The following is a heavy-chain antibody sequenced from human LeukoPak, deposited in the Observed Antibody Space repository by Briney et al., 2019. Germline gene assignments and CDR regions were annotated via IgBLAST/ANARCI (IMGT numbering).Heavy chain of an antibody. V-gene: IGHV1-18*01. Sequence: GASVKVSCKASGGTFSNYAISWVRQAPGQGLEWMGWISAYNGNTNYAQKLQGRVTMTTDTSTSTAYMELRSLRSDDTAVYYCARGKQQLDDAFDIWGQGTMVTVSS. CDR3: ARGKQQLDDAFDI. CDR1: GGTFSNYA. D-gene: IGHD6-13*01. J-gene: IGHJ3*02. CDR2: ISAYNGNT.